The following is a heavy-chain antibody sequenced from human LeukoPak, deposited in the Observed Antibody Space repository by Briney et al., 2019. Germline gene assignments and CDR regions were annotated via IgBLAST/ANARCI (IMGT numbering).Heavy chain of an antibody. CDR1: GFTFSSYS. D-gene: IGHD1-26*01. Sequence: GGSLRLSCAASGFTFSSYSMNWVRQAPGKGLEWVSFIRSSSDIYYADSVKGRFTISRDNAKNSLYLQMDSLKAEDTAVYYCARVRSGSLDYWGQGTLVTVSS. J-gene: IGHJ4*02. CDR2: IRSSSDI. CDR3: ARVRSGSLDY. V-gene: IGHV3-21*01.